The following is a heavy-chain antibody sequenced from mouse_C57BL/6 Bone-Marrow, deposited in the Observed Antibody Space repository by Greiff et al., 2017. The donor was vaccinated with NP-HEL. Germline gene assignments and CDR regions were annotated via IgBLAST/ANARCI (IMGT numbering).Heavy chain of an antibody. Sequence: EVMLVESGGGLVQPGGSLKLSCAASGIDFSRYWMSWVRRAPGKGLEWIGEINPDSSTINYAPSLKDKFIISRDNAKNTLYLQMSKVRSEDTALYYCARGERGVLLRAMDFWGQGTSVPVSS. CDR2: INPDSSTI. D-gene: IGHD1-1*01. CDR1: GIDFSRYW. V-gene: IGHV4-1*01. CDR3: ARGERGVLLRAMDF. J-gene: IGHJ4*01.